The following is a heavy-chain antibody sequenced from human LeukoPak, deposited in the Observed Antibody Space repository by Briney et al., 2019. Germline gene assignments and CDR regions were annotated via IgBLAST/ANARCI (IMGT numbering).Heavy chain of an antibody. CDR1: GFTFSSYW. Sequence: GGSLRLSCAASGFTFSSYWMSWVRQAPGKGLEWVAVISYDGSNKYYADSVKGRFTISRDNSKNTLYLQMNSLRAEDTAVYYCAKGSSYLYYFDYWGQGTLVTVSS. CDR3: AKGSSYLYYFDY. V-gene: IGHV3-30*18. CDR2: ISYDGSNK. D-gene: IGHD3-10*01. J-gene: IGHJ4*02.